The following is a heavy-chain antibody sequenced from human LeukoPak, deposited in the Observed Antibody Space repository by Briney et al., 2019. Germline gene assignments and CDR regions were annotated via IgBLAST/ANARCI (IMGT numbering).Heavy chain of an antibody. V-gene: IGHV4-31*03. CDR3: ARASGGLRYFDWSSAGGSFDY. D-gene: IGHD3-9*01. Sequence: SETLSLTCTVSGGSISSGGYYWSWIRQHPGKGLEWIGYIYYSGSTYYNPSLKSRVTISVDTSKNQFSLKLSSVTAADTAVYYCARASGGLRYFDWSSAGGSFDYWGQGTLVTVSS. CDR1: GGSISSGGYY. J-gene: IGHJ4*02. CDR2: IYYSGST.